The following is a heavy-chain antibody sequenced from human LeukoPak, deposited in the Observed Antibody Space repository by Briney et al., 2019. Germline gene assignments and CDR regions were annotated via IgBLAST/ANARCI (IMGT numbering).Heavy chain of an antibody. CDR2: ISSSTSYI. Sequence: GGSLRLSCAASGFTFSSYSMNWVRQAPGKGLEWVSSISSSTSYIYYADSVKGRFTISRDNAKNSLYLQMNSLRAEDTGVYYCAKDSYSKGDYWGQGVLVTVSS. V-gene: IGHV3-21*01. J-gene: IGHJ4*02. D-gene: IGHD5-18*01. CDR1: GFTFSSYS. CDR3: AKDSYSKGDY.